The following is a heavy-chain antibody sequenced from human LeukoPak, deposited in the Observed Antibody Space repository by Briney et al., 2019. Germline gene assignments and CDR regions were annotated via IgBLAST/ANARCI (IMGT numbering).Heavy chain of an antibody. CDR1: GYTFTDYY. J-gene: IGHJ4*02. Sequence: ASVKVSCKPFGYTFTDYYIHWVRQAPGQGLEWMGIINPSGGSTSYAQKFQGRVTMTRDTSTNTVYVELSSLISEDTAVYYCARDLDGSGYYPDYWGQGTLVTVSS. V-gene: IGHV1-46*01. CDR3: ARDLDGSGYYPDY. CDR2: INPSGGST. D-gene: IGHD3-22*01.